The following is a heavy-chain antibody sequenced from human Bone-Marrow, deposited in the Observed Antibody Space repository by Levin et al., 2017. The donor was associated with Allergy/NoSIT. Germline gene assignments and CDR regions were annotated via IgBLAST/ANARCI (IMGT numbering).Heavy chain of an antibody. CDR1: GYTFTSYD. J-gene: IGHJ6*02. Sequence: ASVKVSCKASGYTFTSYDINWVRQATGQGLEWMGWMNPNSGNTGYAQKFQGRVTMTRNTSISTAYMELSSLRSEDTAVYYCARGPAYDRKYYGMDVWGQGTTVTVSS. D-gene: IGHD5-12*01. CDR2: MNPNSGNT. V-gene: IGHV1-8*01. CDR3: ARGPAYDRKYYGMDV.